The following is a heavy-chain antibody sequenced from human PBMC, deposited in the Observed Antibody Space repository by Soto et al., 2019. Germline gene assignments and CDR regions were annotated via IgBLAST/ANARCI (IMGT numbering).Heavy chain of an antibody. CDR3: PRYEGTRGDWSYNWLDP. CDR1: GGSISSGDFS. J-gene: IGHJ5*02. Sequence: SETLSLTCAVSGGSISSGDFSWSWIRQPPGKGLEWIGYISQTGTPYYTPSLRGRVSISVDGSKNQFSLNLRSVTVADTAVYYCPRYEGTRGDWSYNWLDPWGQGILVTVSS. CDR2: ISQTGTP. D-gene: IGHD2-21*02. V-gene: IGHV4-30-2*01.